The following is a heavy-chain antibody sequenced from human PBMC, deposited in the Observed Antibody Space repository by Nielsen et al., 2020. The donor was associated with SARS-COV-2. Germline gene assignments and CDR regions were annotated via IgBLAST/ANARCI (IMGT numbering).Heavy chain of an antibody. V-gene: IGHV4-31*03. CDR2: IYYSGST. CDR3: ARAPKAIVVHHFDY. J-gene: IGHJ4*02. D-gene: IGHD3-22*01. CDR1: GCSISSGGYY. Sequence: TLSLTCPVSGCSISSGGYYWSWIRQHPGKGLEWIGYIYYSGSTYYSPSLKSRVTISVDTSKNQFSLKLSSVTAADTAVYYCARAPKAIVVHHFDYWGQGTLVTVSS.